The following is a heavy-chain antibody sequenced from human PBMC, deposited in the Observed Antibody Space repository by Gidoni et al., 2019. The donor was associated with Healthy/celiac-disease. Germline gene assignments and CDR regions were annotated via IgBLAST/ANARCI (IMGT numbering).Heavy chain of an antibody. J-gene: IGHJ4*02. CDR1: GGSITSDSYS. V-gene: IGHV4-61*02. Sequence: QVQLQESGPGLVKPSQTLSLTCTVSGGSITSDSYSWSWIRQPAGKGLEWIGRIFASGSTNYNPSLKSRVTISVDTSENQFSLRLSSVTAADTAVYYCARARYSSGWYDNYFDYWGQGTLITVSS. CDR2: IFASGST. CDR3: ARARYSSGWYDNYFDY. D-gene: IGHD6-13*01.